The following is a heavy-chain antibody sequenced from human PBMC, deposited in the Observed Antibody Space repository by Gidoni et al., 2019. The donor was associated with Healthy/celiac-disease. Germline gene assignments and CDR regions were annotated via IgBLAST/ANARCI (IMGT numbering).Heavy chain of an antibody. Sequence: QVQLVQSGAEVKKPGSSVKVSCKASGGTFSSYAISGVRQAPGQGLGCMGGIIPIFGTATYAQQFQGCVTITADESTSTAYMELSSLRSEDSSVYYCARGGIPGVRLGELSDYWGQGTLVTVSS. J-gene: IGHJ4*02. CDR2: IIPIFGTA. CDR3: ARGGIPGVRLGELSDY. V-gene: IGHV1-69*01. CDR1: GGTFSSYA. D-gene: IGHD3-16*01.